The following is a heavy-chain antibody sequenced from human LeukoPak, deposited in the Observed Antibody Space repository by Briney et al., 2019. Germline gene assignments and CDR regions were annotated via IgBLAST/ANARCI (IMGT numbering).Heavy chain of an antibody. D-gene: IGHD2-21*02. V-gene: IGHV3-23*01. CDR1: GFTFSSYA. CDR2: ISGSGGST. CDR3: TTDRGGDYVFDY. J-gene: IGHJ4*02. Sequence: LTGGSLRLSCAASGFTFSSYAMSWVRQAPGKGLEWVSAISGSGGSTYYADSVKGRFTISRDNSKNTLYLQMNSLRAEDTAVYYCTTDRGGDYVFDYWGQGTLVTVSS.